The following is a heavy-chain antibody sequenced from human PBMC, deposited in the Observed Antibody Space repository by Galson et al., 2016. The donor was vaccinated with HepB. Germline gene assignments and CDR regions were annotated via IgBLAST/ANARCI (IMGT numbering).Heavy chain of an antibody. D-gene: IGHD2-15*01. V-gene: IGHV3-72*01. Sequence: SLRLSCAASGFIFSDYYIDWVRQAPGRGLEWVGRSRNKANGFTTEYAASVKGRFTFSRDDSKTSLYLQMNSLKNEDTAVYYCARVGPLGSQSYHYGMDVWGQGTTVTVSS. J-gene: IGHJ6*02. CDR1: GFIFSDYY. CDR2: SRNKANGFTT. CDR3: ARVGPLGSQSYHYGMDV.